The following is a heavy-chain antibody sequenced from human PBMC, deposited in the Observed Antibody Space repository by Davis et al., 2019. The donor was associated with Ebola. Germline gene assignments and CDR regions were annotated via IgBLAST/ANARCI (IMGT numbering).Heavy chain of an antibody. CDR2: MNPNSGNT. J-gene: IGHJ5*02. V-gene: IGHV1-8*01. D-gene: IGHD3-22*01. CDR1: GYTFTSYD. CDR3: ARCITMIVVESWFDP. Sequence: ASVKVSCKASGYTFTSYDINWVRQATGQGLEWMGWMNPNSGNTDYAQKLQGRVTMTTDTSTSTAYMELRSLRSDDTAVYYCARCITMIVVESWFDPWGQGTLVTVSS.